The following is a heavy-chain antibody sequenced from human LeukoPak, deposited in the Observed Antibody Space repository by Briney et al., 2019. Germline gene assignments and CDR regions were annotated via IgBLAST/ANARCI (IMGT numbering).Heavy chain of an antibody. CDR1: GFSFSSYG. CDR3: ASARYCGGDCYPNWFDP. J-gene: IGHJ5*02. Sequence: GGSLRLSCAASGFSFSSYGMHWVRQAPGKGLEWVSYISSSSSTIYYADSVKGRFTISRDNAKNSLYLQMNSLRAEDTAVYYCASARYCGGDCYPNWFDPWGQGTLVTVSS. V-gene: IGHV3-48*01. CDR2: ISSSSSTI. D-gene: IGHD2-21*02.